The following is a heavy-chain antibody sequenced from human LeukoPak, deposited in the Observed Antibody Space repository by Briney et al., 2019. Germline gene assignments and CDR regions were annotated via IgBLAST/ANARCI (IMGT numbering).Heavy chain of an antibody. V-gene: IGHV4-4*02. J-gene: IGHJ4*02. D-gene: IGHD3-22*01. Sequence: PSGTLSLTCAVSGGSISSSNWWSWVRQPPGKGLEWIGYIYYSGSTNYNPSFKSRVTISVDTSKNQFSLRLSSVTAADTAVYYCARDLRYDSSGWAFDYWGQGTLVTVSS. CDR1: GGSISSSNW. CDR2: IYYSGST. CDR3: ARDLRYDSSGWAFDY.